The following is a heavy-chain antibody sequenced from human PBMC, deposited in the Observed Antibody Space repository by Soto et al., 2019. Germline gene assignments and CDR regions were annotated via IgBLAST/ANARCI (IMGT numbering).Heavy chain of an antibody. CDR2: IKSKTDGGTT. CDR3: TAPIVVVPAAIVGYYYYGMDA. Sequence: GGSLRLSCAASGFTFSNAWMSWVRQAPGKGLEWVGRIKSKTDGGTTDYAAPVKGRFTISRDDSKNTLYLQMNSLKTEDTAVYYCTAPIVVVPAAIVGYYYYGMDAWGQGTTVTVSS. J-gene: IGHJ6*02. CDR1: GFTFSNAW. D-gene: IGHD2-2*01. V-gene: IGHV3-15*01.